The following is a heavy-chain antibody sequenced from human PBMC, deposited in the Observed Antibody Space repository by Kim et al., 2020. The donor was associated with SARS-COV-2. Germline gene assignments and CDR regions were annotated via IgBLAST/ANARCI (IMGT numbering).Heavy chain of an antibody. J-gene: IGHJ2*01. CDR1: GFTFSSYW. Sequence: GGSLRLSCAASGFTFSSYWMTWVRQAPGKGLEWVASIKQDGGDIYYVDSVKGRFTISRDNAKKSLYLQMNSLRAEDTAVYYCARDRFSSGWQTDWYFDLWGRGTLLTVCS. V-gene: IGHV3-7*03. D-gene: IGHD6-19*01. CDR3: ARDRFSSGWQTDWYFDL. CDR2: IKQDGGDI.